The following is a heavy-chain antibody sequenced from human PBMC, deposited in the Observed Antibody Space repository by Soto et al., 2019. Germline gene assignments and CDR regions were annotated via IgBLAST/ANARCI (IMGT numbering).Heavy chain of an antibody. CDR3: ARDQVAVAGTRYYYYGMDV. CDR1: GYTFTGYY. Sequence: GASVKVSCKASGYTFTGYYMHWVRQAPGQGLEWMGWINPNSGGTNYAQKFQGWVTMTRDTSISTAYMELSRLRSDDTAVYYCARDQVAVAGTRYYYYGMDVWGQGTPVTVSS. CDR2: INPNSGGT. D-gene: IGHD6-19*01. V-gene: IGHV1-2*04. J-gene: IGHJ6*02.